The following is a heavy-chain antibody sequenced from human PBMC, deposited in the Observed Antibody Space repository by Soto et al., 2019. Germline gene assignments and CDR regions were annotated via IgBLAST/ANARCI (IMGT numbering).Heavy chain of an antibody. CDR3: AREMRFLQPDY. D-gene: IGHD3-3*01. J-gene: IGHJ4*02. CDR2: IWYDGSNK. Sequence: QVHLVESGGAWFKLGGSRGLSCAGSGFTFGNFGCHWVGRAPARGREWVAIIWYDGSNKYYADSVKGRFTISRDNSKNTLFLQMNSLRAEDTAVYYCAREMRFLQPDYWGQGTLVTVSS. CDR1: GFTFGNFG. V-gene: IGHV3-33*01.